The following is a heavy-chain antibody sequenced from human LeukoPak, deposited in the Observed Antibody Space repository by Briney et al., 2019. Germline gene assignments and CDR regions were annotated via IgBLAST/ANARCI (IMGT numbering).Heavy chain of an antibody. J-gene: IGHJ4*02. CDR1: GYIFTSYL. Sequence: GESLKISCKGSGYIFTSYLIGWVRQMPGKGLEWMGIIYPGDSDTRYNPSFQGQVTISADKSISTAYLQWSSLKASDTAMYYCASTSYCGGDCYRDYWGQGTLVTVSS. V-gene: IGHV5-51*01. CDR2: IYPGDSDT. D-gene: IGHD2-21*01. CDR3: ASTSYCGGDCYRDY.